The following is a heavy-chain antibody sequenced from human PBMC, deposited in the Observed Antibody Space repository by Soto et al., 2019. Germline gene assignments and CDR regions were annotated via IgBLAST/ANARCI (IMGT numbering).Heavy chain of an antibody. D-gene: IGHD4-17*01. CDR2: IIPIFGTA. J-gene: IGHJ4*02. CDR3: ARRGPNYGGNSVSDY. CDR1: GGTFSSYA. V-gene: IGHV1-69*01. Sequence: QVPLVQSGAEVKKPGSSVKVSCKASGGTFSSYAISWVRQAPGQGLEWMGGIIPIFGTANYAQKFQGRVTITADESTSTAYMELSSLRSEDTAVYYCARRGPNYGGNSVSDYWGQGTLVTVSS.